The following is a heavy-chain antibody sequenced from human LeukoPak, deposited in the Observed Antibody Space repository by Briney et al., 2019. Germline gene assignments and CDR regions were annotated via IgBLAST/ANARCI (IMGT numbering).Heavy chain of an antibody. CDR2: ISAYNGNT. CDR3: ARQLRYFDWLPYSPYYYYYYYMDV. CDR1: GYTFTSYG. V-gene: IGHV1-18*01. Sequence: GASVKVSCKASGYTFTSYGISWVRQAPGQGLEWMGWISAYNGNTNYAQKLQGRVTMTTDTSTSTAYMELRSLRSDDTAVYYCARQLRYFDWLPYSPYYYYYYYMDVWGKGTTVTISS. J-gene: IGHJ6*03. D-gene: IGHD3-9*01.